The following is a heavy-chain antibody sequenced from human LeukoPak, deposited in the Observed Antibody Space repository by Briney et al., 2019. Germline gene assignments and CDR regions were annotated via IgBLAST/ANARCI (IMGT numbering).Heavy chain of an antibody. CDR1: GFTFSSYA. Sequence: GGSLRLSCAASGFTFSSYAMSWVRQAPGKGLEWVSGISDSGASTYYPDSVKGRFTISRDNSKNMLYLQMNTLRVEDTAVYYCTRDLMDYDVSTGLHHYYMDVWGQGTTVTVSS. CDR3: TRDLMDYDVSTGLHHYYMDV. CDR2: ISDSGAST. J-gene: IGHJ6*02. V-gene: IGHV3-23*01. D-gene: IGHD3-9*01.